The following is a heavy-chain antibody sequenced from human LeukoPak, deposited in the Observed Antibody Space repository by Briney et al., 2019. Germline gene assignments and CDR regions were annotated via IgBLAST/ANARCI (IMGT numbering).Heavy chain of an antibody. CDR3: ARQHSSGYYYFDY. Sequence: SETLSLTCTVSGGSIRSHYWSWFRQSPGNRLEWIGYIYYSGSSNYNPSLKSRVTIPVDTSKNQFSLKLSSVTAADTAVYYCARQHSSGYYYFDYWGQGTLVTVSS. CDR2: IYYSGSS. V-gene: IGHV4-59*08. J-gene: IGHJ4*02. CDR1: GGSIRSHY. D-gene: IGHD3-22*01.